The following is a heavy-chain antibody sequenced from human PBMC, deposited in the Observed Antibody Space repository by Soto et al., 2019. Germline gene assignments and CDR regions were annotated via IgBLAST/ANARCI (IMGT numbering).Heavy chain of an antibody. CDR2: LSGSGGST. Sequence: EVQLLESGGGLLQPGGSLRLSCAASGFTFSNYAMSWVRQAPGKGLEWVSTLSGSGGSTYYADSVKGRFTVSRDNSKNTRYLQMNSLRAEDTAVFYCAKDGGSSGSYSDHWGQGTLVTVSS. D-gene: IGHD3-10*01. J-gene: IGHJ4*02. CDR3: AKDGGSSGSYSDH. V-gene: IGHV3-23*01. CDR1: GFTFSNYA.